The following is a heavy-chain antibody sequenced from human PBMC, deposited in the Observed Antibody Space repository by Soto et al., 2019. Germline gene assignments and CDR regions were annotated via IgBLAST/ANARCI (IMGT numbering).Heavy chain of an antibody. Sequence: SETLSLTCTVSGGSISSSSYYWGWIRQPPGKGLEWIGSIYYSGSTYYNPSLKSRVTISVDTSKNQFSLKLSSVTAADTAVYYCARSLDNITMIVVLYFDYWGQGTLVTVSS. V-gene: IGHV4-39*01. CDR3: ARSLDNITMIVVLYFDY. CDR1: GGSISSSSYY. CDR2: IYYSGST. D-gene: IGHD3-22*01. J-gene: IGHJ4*02.